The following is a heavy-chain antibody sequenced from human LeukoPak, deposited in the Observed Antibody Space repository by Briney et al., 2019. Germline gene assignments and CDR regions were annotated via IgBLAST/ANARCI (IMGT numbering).Heavy chain of an antibody. CDR3: ARDLVRGVIIRNWFDP. CDR1: GFTFSSYS. D-gene: IGHD3-10*01. Sequence: GGSLRLSCAAFGFTFSSYSMNWVRQAPGKGLEWVSYISSSSSTIYYADSVKGRFTISRDNAKNSLYLQMNSLRAEDTAVYYCARDLVRGVIIRNWFDPWGQGTLVTVSS. J-gene: IGHJ5*02. CDR2: ISSSSSTI. V-gene: IGHV3-48*01.